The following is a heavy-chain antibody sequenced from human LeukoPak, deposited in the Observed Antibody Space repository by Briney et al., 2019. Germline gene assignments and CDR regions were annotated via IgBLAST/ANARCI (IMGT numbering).Heavy chain of an antibody. D-gene: IGHD2-2*02. CDR2: IKSKTDGGTT. CDR1: GFTFSNAW. V-gene: IGHV3-15*01. Sequence: GGSLRLSCAAYGFTFSNAWMSWVRQAPGKGLEWVGRIKSKTDGGTTDYAAPVKGRFTIPRDDSKNTLYLQMNSLKTEDTAVYYCTTDIPPSWFDPWGQGTLVTVSS. CDR3: TTDIPPSWFDP. J-gene: IGHJ5*02.